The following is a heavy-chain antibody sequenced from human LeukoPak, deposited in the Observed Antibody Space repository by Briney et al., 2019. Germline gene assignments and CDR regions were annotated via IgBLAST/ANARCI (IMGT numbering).Heavy chain of an antibody. V-gene: IGHV1-18*04. J-gene: IGHJ3*02. D-gene: IGHD4-23*01. CDR1: GYTFTGYY. CDR3: PRDATVVNPGSAFDI. Sequence: ASVTVSCKASGYTFTGYYMHWVRQAPGQGREWMGWISAYSGNTNYAQKLQGRVTMTTDTSTSTAYMELRSLRSDDTAVYYCPRDATVVNPGSAFDIWGEGTMVTVSS. CDR2: ISAYSGNT.